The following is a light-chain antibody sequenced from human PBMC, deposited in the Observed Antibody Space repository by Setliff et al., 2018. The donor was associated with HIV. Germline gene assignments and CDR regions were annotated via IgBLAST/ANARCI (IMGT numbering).Light chain of an antibody. Sequence: QSALTQPASVSGSPGQSITISCTGTSSDVGDYDFVSWFQQHPGKAPKLMIYEVSSRPSGVSNRFSGSESGNTASLTISGLQAEDEADYYCNSYTGSSTGYVFGTGTKVTVL. CDR2: EVS. CDR1: SSDVGDYDF. V-gene: IGLV2-14*01. J-gene: IGLJ1*01. CDR3: NSYTGSSTGYV.